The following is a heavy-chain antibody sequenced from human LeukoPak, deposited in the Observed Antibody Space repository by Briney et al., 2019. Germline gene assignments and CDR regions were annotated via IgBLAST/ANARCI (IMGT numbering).Heavy chain of an antibody. Sequence: ASVKVSCKASGYIFTNNYIHWVRQAPGQGLEWMGLLNPSGGGTIYAQMLQGRVTMTRDTSTSTVYMYLSSLTSEDTAVYYCARGSASATWAFDIWGQGTMVTVSS. J-gene: IGHJ3*02. V-gene: IGHV1-46*04. CDR2: LNPSGGGT. CDR1: GYIFTNNY. CDR3: ARGSASATWAFDI. D-gene: IGHD5-12*01.